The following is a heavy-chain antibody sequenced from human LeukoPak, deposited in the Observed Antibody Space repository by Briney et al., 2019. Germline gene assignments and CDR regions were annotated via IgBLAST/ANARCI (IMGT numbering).Heavy chain of an antibody. J-gene: IGHJ4*02. Sequence: SETLSLTCTVSGGSISSYYWSWIRQPPGKGLEWIGYIYYSGSTYYNPSLKSRVTISVDTSKNQFSLKLSSVTAADTAVYYCARARTRGYSGYGIFDYWGQGTLVTVSS. CDR1: GGSISSYY. CDR3: ARARTRGYSGYGIFDY. D-gene: IGHD5-12*01. V-gene: IGHV4-59*01. CDR2: IYYSGST.